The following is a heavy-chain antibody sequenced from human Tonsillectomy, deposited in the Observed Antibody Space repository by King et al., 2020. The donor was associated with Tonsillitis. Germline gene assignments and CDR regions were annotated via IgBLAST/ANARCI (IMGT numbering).Heavy chain of an antibody. Sequence: QLVQSGAELRKPGASVSVSCRTSADTFAGQFVHWVRQAPGQGLEWMGWINPNSGDTHYAQKFQGRVTMSGDVSATTAYMGLSSLGPDDSAVYYCATNALGSDSSAYRDFRHWGQGTLVTVSS. D-gene: IGHD3-22*01. V-gene: IGHV1-2*02. J-gene: IGHJ1*01. CDR1: ADTFAGQF. CDR2: INPNSGDT. CDR3: ATNALGSDSSAYRDFRH.